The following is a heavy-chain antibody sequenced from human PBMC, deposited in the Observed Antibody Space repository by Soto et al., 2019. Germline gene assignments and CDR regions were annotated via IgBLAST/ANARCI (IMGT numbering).Heavy chain of an antibody. CDR3: ARVWFGDTPGGSQYYYMDV. CDR2: IYSGGST. D-gene: IGHD3-10*01. Sequence: GGSLRLSCAASGFTVSSNYMSWVRQAPGKGLEWVSVIYSGGSTYYADSVKGRFTISRHNSKNTLYLQMNSLRAEDTAVYYCARVWFGDTPGGSQYYYMDVWGKGTTVTVS. V-gene: IGHV3-53*04. CDR1: GFTVSSNY. J-gene: IGHJ6*03.